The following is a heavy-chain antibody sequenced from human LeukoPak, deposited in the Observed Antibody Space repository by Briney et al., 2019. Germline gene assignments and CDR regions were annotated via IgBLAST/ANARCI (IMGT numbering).Heavy chain of an antibody. V-gene: IGHV3-23*01. CDR1: GFTFSSYA. Sequence: PGGSLRLSCAASGFTFSSYAMTWVRQVPGRGLEWVSGISGSDTSTYYADSVKGRFTISRDNSKNTLYLQMHSLRAEETAVYYCAKDTTVVTLIEYYFDYWGQGTLVTVSS. CDR3: AKDTTVVTLIEYYFDY. J-gene: IGHJ4*02. D-gene: IGHD4-23*01. CDR2: ISGSDTST.